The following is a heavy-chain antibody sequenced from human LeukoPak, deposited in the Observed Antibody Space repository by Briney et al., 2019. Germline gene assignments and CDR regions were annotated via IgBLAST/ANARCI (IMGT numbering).Heavy chain of an antibody. V-gene: IGHV3-48*04. CDR3: ARDMVVFP. Sequence: GGSLRLSCAASGFTFSTYNMNWVRQAPGKGLEWVSYISSSSSTIYYADSVKGRFTISRDNAKNSLYLQMNSLRAEDTAVYYCARDMVVFPWGQGTLVTVSS. CDR1: GFTFSTYN. D-gene: IGHD2-15*01. J-gene: IGHJ5*02. CDR2: ISSSSSTI.